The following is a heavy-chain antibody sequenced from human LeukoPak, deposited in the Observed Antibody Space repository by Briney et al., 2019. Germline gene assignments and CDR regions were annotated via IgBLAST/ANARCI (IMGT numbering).Heavy chain of an antibody. CDR3: ARVRRVRGVILDY. CDR1: GGSISSGGYY. V-gene: IGHV4-31*03. CDR2: IYYSGST. Sequence: PSETLSLTCTVSGGSISSGGYYWSRIRQHPGKGLEWIGYIYYSGSTYYNPSLKSRVTISVDTSKNQFSLKLSSVTAAGTAVYYCARVRRVRGVILDYWGQGTLVTVSS. D-gene: IGHD3-10*01. J-gene: IGHJ4*02.